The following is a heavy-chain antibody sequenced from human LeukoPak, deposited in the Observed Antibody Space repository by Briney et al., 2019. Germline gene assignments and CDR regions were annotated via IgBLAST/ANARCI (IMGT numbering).Heavy chain of an antibody. CDR1: GGSISSGDYY. V-gene: IGHV4-30-2*01. CDR2: IYHSGST. Sequence: SETLSLTCTVSGGSISSGDYYWSWIRQPPGKGLEWIGYIYHSGSTYYIPSLKSRVTISVDRSKNQFSLKLSSVTAADTAVYYCARIKAYCSSTSCYETDYWGQGTLVTVSS. CDR3: ARIKAYCSSTSCYETDY. J-gene: IGHJ4*02. D-gene: IGHD2-2*01.